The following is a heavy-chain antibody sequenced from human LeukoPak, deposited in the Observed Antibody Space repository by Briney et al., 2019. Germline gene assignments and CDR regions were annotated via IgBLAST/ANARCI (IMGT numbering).Heavy chain of an antibody. CDR2: ISTSGTT. CDR1: GDSISYYY. CDR3: ARDVVAAAGTWDY. J-gene: IGHJ4*02. V-gene: IGHV4-4*07. D-gene: IGHD6-13*01. Sequence: SETLSLTCTVSGDSISYYYWSWIRQPAGKGLEWIGRISTSGTTNYNPSLKSRVTMSVDTSKNQFSLKLSSVAAADTAVYYCARDVVAAAGTWDYWGQGTLVTVSS.